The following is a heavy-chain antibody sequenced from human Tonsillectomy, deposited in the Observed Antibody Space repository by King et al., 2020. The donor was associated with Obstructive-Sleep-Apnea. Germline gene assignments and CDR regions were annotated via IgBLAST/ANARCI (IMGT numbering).Heavy chain of an antibody. CDR1: GFTFSSYA. J-gene: IGHJ5*02. CDR3: SKDPHHGYGSGSYYVPNWFDP. V-gene: IGHV3-23*04. Sequence: VQLVESGGGLVQPGGSLRLSCAASGFTFSSYAMSWVRQAPGKGLEWVLAISGRGGSTYYADSVKGRFTISRENSKNTLYLQMNSRRAEDTAVNYCSKDPHHGYGSGSYYVPNWFDPWGQGTLVTVSS. CDR2: ISGRGGST. D-gene: IGHD3-10*01.